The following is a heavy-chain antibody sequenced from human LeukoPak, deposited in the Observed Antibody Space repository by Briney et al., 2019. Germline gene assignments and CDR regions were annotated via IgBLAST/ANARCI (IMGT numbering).Heavy chain of an antibody. J-gene: IGHJ4*02. CDR1: GGSISSYY. CDR2: IYYSGST. V-gene: IGHV4-59*01. Sequence: PSETLSLTCTVYGGSISSYYWSWNRQPPGKGLEWIGYIYYSGSTNYNPSLKSRVTISVDTSKNQFSLKLSSVTAADTAVYYCARVGSSGWFNDWGQGTLVTVSS. CDR3: ARVGSSGWFND. D-gene: IGHD6-19*01.